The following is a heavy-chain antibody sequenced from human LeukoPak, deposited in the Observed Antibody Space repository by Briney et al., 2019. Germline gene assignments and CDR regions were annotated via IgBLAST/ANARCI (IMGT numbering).Heavy chain of an antibody. D-gene: IGHD2-2*01. CDR1: GFTVSSNY. CDR2: IYNGDDT. V-gene: IGHV3-53*01. CDR3: ARVLRYQLPPHF. J-gene: IGHJ4*02. Sequence: GGSLRLSCAASGFTVSSNYMSWVRQAPGKGLEWVSIIYNGDDTYYADSVKGRFTISRDNSKNTLYLQMNSLRVEDTAVYYCARVLRYQLPPHFWGQGTLVTVSS.